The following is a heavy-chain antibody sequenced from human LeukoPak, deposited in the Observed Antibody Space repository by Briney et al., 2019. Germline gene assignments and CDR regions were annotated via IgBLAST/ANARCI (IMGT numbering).Heavy chain of an antibody. Sequence: ASVKVSCKASGYTFTGYYIHWVRQAPGQGLEWMGWINPNSGGTNSAQKFQGRVTMTRDTSISTAYMELSRLRSDDTAVYYCARDRCSSTSCSQEFDAFDIWGQGTMVTVSS. V-gene: IGHV1-2*02. D-gene: IGHD2-2*01. J-gene: IGHJ3*02. CDR2: INPNSGGT. CDR3: ARDRCSSTSCSQEFDAFDI. CDR1: GYTFTGYY.